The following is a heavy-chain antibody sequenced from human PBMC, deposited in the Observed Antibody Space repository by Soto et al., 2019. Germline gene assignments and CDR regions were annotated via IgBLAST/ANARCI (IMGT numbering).Heavy chain of an antibody. CDR2: SRDKAPGYST. V-gene: IGHV3-72*01. Sequence: EVQLLESGGGLVQPGGTLRLTCAGSGFTLSDHYIEWVRQAPGKRLEWVGRSRDKAPGYSTAYAASVKGRFTTSIDVSKNSVYLQMNSLKTEVTAVYYCVRATYFSDSSGYTRGFDYWGPGTLGTVSS. CDR1: GFTLSDHY. D-gene: IGHD3-22*01. J-gene: IGHJ4*02. CDR3: VRATYFSDSSGYTRGFDY.